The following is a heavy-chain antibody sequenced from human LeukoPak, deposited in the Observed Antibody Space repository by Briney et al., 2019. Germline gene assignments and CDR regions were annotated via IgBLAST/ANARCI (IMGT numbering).Heavy chain of an antibody. V-gene: IGHV3-23*01. D-gene: IGHD6-19*01. CDR2: LTESGGRT. Sequence: PGGSLRLSCAASGFTFNSYAMSWVRQAPGKGLEWVSTLTESGGRTYSADSVKGRFTISRDNSKNTLYLQMNSLRAEDTAVYYCANPRSGWYYNYFDCWGQGTLVTVSS. CDR3: ANPRSGWYYNYFDC. CDR1: GFTFNSYA. J-gene: IGHJ4*02.